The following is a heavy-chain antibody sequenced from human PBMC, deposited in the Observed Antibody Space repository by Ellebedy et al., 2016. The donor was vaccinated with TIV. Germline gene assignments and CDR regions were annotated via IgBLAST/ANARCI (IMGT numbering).Heavy chain of an antibody. V-gene: IGHV3-23*01. CDR3: AKDTAMVTPHPMCDY. Sequence: GESLKISXAASGFTFSSYAMSWVRQAPGKGLEWVSAISGSGGSTYYADSVKGRFTISRDNSKNTLYLQMNSLRAEDTAVYYCAKDTAMVTPHPMCDYWGQGTLVTVSS. CDR2: ISGSGGST. J-gene: IGHJ4*02. CDR1: GFTFSSYA. D-gene: IGHD5-18*01.